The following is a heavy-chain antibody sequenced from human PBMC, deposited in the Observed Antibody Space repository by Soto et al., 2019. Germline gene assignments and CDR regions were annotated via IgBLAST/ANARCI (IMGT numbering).Heavy chain of an antibody. Sequence: SVKVSCKASGGTFSSSSISWVRQAPGQGLEWMGGIIPIFGTANYTQKFQGRVTITADESTSTAYMELSSLSSDDTAVYYCARRYGGTLDYWGQGTLVTVSS. CDR3: ARRYGGTLDY. V-gene: IGHV1-69*13. CDR1: GGTFSSSS. D-gene: IGHD4-17*01. CDR2: IIPIFGTA. J-gene: IGHJ4*02.